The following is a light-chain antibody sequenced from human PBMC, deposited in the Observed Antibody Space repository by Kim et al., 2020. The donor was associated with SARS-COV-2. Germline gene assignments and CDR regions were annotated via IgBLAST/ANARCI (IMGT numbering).Light chain of an antibody. CDR3: QQTYSSLTVT. CDR1: ERFDTY. Sequence: GDRVTSSCLASERFDTYVNWYQQIPGKASNLLIYSSSYLQSGVPSRFSGSGSGTEFTLTISSLQPEDYATYFCQQTYSSLTVTFGQGTRLEIK. CDR2: SSS. J-gene: IGKJ5*01. V-gene: IGKV1-39*01.